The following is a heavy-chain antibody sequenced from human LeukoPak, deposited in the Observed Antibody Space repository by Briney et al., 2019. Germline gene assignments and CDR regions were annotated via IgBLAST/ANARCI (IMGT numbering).Heavy chain of an antibody. D-gene: IGHD1-26*01. CDR1: GYSFTSYW. CDR3: AVHSGSYPPEGFDY. J-gene: IGHJ4*02. CDR2: IDPSDSYT. V-gene: IGHV5-10-1*01. Sequence: GESLKISCKGSGYSFTSYWISRVRQMPGKGLEWMGRIDPSDSYTNYSPSFQGHVTISADKSISTAYLQWSSLKASDTAMYYCAVHSGSYPPEGFDYWGQGTLVTVSS.